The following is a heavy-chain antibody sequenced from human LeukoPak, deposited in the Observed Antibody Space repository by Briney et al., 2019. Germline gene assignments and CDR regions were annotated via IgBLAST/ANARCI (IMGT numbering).Heavy chain of an antibody. CDR3: ARDAQPITMIVGGYSPLDY. D-gene: IGHD3-22*01. Sequence: ASVKVSCKASGYTFTTYAINWVRQAPGQGLEWMGWINTNTGNPTYAQGFTGRFVFSLDTSVSTAYLQISSLKAEDTAVYYCARDAQPITMIVGGYSPLDYWGQGTLVTVSS. CDR1: GYTFTTYA. CDR2: INTNTGNP. J-gene: IGHJ4*02. V-gene: IGHV7-4-1*02.